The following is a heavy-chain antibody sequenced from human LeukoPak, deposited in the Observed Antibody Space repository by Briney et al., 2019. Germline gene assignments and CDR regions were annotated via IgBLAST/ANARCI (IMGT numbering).Heavy chain of an antibody. V-gene: IGHV4-59*01. Sequence: SETLSLTCTVSGGSISSYYWSWIRQPPGKGLEWIGYIYYSGNTNYNPSLKSRVTISVDTSKNQFSLKLSSVTAADTAVYYCARVGGFDDYWGQGTLVTVSS. CDR3: ARVGGFDDY. CDR2: IYYSGNT. J-gene: IGHJ4*02. CDR1: GGSISSYY. D-gene: IGHD5-12*01.